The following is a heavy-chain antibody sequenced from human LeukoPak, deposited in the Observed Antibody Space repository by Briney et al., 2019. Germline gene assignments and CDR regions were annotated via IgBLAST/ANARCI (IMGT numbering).Heavy chain of an antibody. CDR3: ARRFGSYYPFDY. J-gene: IGHJ4*02. CDR2: IYYSGST. D-gene: IGHD1-26*01. Sequence: SETLSLTCTVSGGSISSSNFYWGWIRQPPGKGLEWIGSIYYSGSTYYNPSLKSRVTISVDTSKNQFSLKLSSVTAADTAVYYCARRFGSYYPFDYWGQGTLVTVSS. CDR1: GGSISSSNFY. V-gene: IGHV4-39*01.